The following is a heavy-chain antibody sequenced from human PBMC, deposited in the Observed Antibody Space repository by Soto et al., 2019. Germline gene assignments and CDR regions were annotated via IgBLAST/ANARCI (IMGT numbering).Heavy chain of an antibody. CDR3: ARDQGLYSSSWYVSDY. Sequence: GGSLRLSCAASGFTFSSYWMSWVRQAPGKGLEWVANIKQDGSEKYYVDSGKGRFTISRDNAKNSLYLQMNSLRAEDTAVYYCARDQGLYSSSWYVSDYWGQGTLVTVSS. CDR1: GFTFSSYW. D-gene: IGHD6-13*01. J-gene: IGHJ4*02. V-gene: IGHV3-7*05. CDR2: IKQDGSEK.